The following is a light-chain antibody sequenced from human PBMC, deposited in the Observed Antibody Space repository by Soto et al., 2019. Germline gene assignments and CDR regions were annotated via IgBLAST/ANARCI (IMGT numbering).Light chain of an antibody. CDR2: SVS. V-gene: IGKV3-20*01. CDR1: QSVSHDY. J-gene: IGKJ1*01. Sequence: IVLTHSPCTLSSSPRHRSTLSFSSTQSVSHDYVAWVQQKPGQPPRLLIYSVSSRATGIPDRFSGSGSGTDFTLTISSLEPEDFAVYYCHQYDTSPRTFGQGTKVDIK. CDR3: HQYDTSPRT.